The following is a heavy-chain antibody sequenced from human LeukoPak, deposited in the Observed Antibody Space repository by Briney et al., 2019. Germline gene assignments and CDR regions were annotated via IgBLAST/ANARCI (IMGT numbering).Heavy chain of an antibody. D-gene: IGHD2-2*01. CDR2: IYTSGST. CDR3: ARGCSSTSCYYDFDC. Sequence: PSQTLSLTCTVSGGSISSGSYYWSWLRQPAGKGLEWVGRIYTSGSTNYNPSLKSRVTISVDTSKHPFSLKLSSVTAADTAVYYCARGCSSTSCYYDFDCWGQGTLVTVSS. CDR1: GGSISSGSYY. V-gene: IGHV4-61*02. J-gene: IGHJ4*02.